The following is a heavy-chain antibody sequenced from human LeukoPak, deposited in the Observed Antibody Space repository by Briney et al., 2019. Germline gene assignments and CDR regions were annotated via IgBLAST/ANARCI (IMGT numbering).Heavy chain of an antibody. Sequence: SETLSLTCTVSGGSISSYYWSWIRQSPGKGLEWIGWSYHRGSTSYNPSLKSRVTISVDTSKNQFSLKLSSVTAADTAVYYCASLPTPLGYYYGMDVWGQGTTVTVSS. J-gene: IGHJ6*02. CDR2: SYHRGST. CDR3: ASLPTPLGYYYGMDV. CDR1: GGSISSYY. D-gene: IGHD7-27*01. V-gene: IGHV4-59*12.